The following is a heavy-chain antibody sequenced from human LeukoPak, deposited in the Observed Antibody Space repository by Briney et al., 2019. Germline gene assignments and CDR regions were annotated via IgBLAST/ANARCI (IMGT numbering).Heavy chain of an antibody. Sequence: ATVKISCKASGYPFSDHYIHWIQEAPGKGLQWMGRIDPLDGETTYAERFQGRVTFTADTSTYTIYMELNSLTFADTAIYYCTRDHEERGPYLDLWGQGSQVTVSS. D-gene: IGHD1-7*01. CDR2: IDPLDGET. CDR3: TRDHEERGPYLDL. CDR1: GYPFSDHY. V-gene: IGHV1-69-2*01. J-gene: IGHJ4*02.